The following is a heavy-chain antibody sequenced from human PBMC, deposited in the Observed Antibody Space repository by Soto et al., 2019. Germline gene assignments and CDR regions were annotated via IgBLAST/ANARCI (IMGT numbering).Heavy chain of an antibody. CDR2: VSGNGENT. CDR1: GFNFTYNA. V-gene: IGHV3-23*01. D-gene: IGHD6-13*01. J-gene: IGHJ5*02. CDR3: TRDASRDSSARGWFDP. Sequence: PGGSLRLSCTASGFNFTYNAMSWVRQAPGKGLQWVSTVSGNGENTYYTDALRGRFTISRDNAKNSLHLQMNSLRAEDTAVYYCTRDASRDSSARGWFDPWGPGTLVTVSS.